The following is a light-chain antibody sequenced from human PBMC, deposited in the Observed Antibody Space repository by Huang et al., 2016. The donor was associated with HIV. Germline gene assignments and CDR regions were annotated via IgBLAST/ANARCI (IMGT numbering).Light chain of an antibody. CDR2: GAS. Sequence: DIQMTQSPSSLSASVGDRVNITCRAGQSISNYLRWYQQKPGKAPKLLVYGASRLQSGVPSRFSGSESGTEFTLTISSLQPEDFATYYCQQNYGSPFTFGGGTKVDIK. J-gene: IGKJ4*01. CDR1: QSISNY. CDR3: QQNYGSPFT. V-gene: IGKV1-39*01.